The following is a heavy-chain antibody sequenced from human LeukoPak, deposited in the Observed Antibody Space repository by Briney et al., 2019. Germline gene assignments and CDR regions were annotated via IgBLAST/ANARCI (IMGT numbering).Heavy chain of an antibody. Sequence: GESLRLSCAASGFTFSSYAMHWVRQAPGKGLEWVAVISYDGSNKYYADSVKGRFTISRDNSKNTLYLQMNSLRAEDTAVYYCARAVAAAGPLDIWGQGTMVTVSS. V-gene: IGHV3-30*04. D-gene: IGHD6-13*01. CDR3: ARAVAAAGPLDI. CDR1: GFTFSSYA. CDR2: ISYDGSNK. J-gene: IGHJ3*02.